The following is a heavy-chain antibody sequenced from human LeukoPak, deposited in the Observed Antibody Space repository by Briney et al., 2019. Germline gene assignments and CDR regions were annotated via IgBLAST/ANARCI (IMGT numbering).Heavy chain of an antibody. CDR3: ARDNDVAAVSGRYFDL. J-gene: IGHJ2*01. V-gene: IGHV4-31*03. D-gene: IGHD6-25*01. CDR1: GGSISSGDYY. CDR2: VFHSGST. Sequence: SETLSLTCTVSGGSISSGDYYWSWIRQHPGKGLEWIGYVFHSGSTFYNPSLKSRVTISVDTSKDQFSLRLSSVTAADTAVYYCARDNDVAAVSGRYFDLWGRGTLVTVSS.